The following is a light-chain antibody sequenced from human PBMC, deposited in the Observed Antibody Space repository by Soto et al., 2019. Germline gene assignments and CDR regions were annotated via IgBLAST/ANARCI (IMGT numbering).Light chain of an antibody. CDR1: QSVSSS. CDR3: QEYNNWPLYT. CDR2: GAS. Sequence: EIVMTQSPATLSVSPGERATLSCRASQSVSSSLAWYQQKPGQAPRLLIYGASTRATGIPARFGGSGSGTEFTLSTSSLQSEAFAVYYCQEYNNWPLYTFGQGTKLEIK. V-gene: IGKV3-15*01. J-gene: IGKJ2*01.